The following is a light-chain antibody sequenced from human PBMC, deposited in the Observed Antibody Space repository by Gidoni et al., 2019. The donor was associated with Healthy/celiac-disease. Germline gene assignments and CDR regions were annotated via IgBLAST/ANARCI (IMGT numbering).Light chain of an antibody. CDR1: QGISSY. CDR3: QQYYSYPPT. Sequence: AIRMTQSPSSFSASTGDRVTITCRASQGISSYLAWHQQKPGKAPKLLIYAASTLQSGVPSRFSGSGSGTDFTLTISCLQSEDFATYYCQQYYSYPPTFXQXTKVEIK. CDR2: AAS. J-gene: IGKJ1*01. V-gene: IGKV1-8*01.